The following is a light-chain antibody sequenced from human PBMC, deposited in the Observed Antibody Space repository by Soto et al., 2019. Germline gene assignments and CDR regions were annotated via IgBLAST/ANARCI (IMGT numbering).Light chain of an antibody. CDR2: EVT. CDR3: CSYAGSSTFYV. CDR1: SSDVGSYNL. J-gene: IGLJ1*01. Sequence: QSALTQSASVSGSPGQSTTISCTGTSSDVGSYNLVSWYQQHPGKAPKLMIYEVTKRPSGVSNRFSGSKSGNTASLTISGLQAEDEADYYCCSYAGSSTFYVFGTGTKVTVL. V-gene: IGLV2-23*02.